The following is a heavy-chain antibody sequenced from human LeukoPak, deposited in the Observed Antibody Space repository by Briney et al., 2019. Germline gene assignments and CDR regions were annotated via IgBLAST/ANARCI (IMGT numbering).Heavy chain of an antibody. CDR2: ITSSGGAT. Sequence: GGSLRLSFAASGFTFSTSAMSWVRQAPGKGLEWASSITSSGGATYYTDSVRGRFTISRDNSGSTLSLQMNSLRAEDTAIYYCARPRVGPIPSAEDYWGQGTLVTVSS. J-gene: IGHJ4*02. D-gene: IGHD2-2*01. CDR3: ARPRVGPIPSAEDY. CDR1: GFTFSTSA. V-gene: IGHV3-23*01.